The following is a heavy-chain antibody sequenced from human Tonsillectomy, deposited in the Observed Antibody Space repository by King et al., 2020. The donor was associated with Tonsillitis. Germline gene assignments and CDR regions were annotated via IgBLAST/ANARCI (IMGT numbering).Heavy chain of an antibody. CDR3: ARLRNNNFAHHYYRAIQV. D-gene: IGHD3-22*01. CDR1: GFSLSNIRMG. J-gene: IGHJ6*01. V-gene: IGHV2-26*01. CDR2: ILSNGAE. Sequence: VTLKESGPVLVKPTETLTLTCTVSGFSLSNIRMGVSWIRQPPGKALEWLAHILSNGAESYTTSLESRLTISKDTSKRQVVLTMTNMDPVDTGTYYCARLRNNNFAHHYYRAIQVWGQGTTVTVSS.